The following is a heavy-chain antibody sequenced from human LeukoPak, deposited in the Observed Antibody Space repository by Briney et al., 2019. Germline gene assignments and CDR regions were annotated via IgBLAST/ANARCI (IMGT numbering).Heavy chain of an antibody. V-gene: IGHV4-59*01. D-gene: IGHD6-19*01. Sequence: SETLSLTCTVSGGSISSYYWSWIRQPPGKGLEWIGYIYYSGSTNYNPSLKSRVTISVDTSKNQFSLKLSSVTAADTAVYYCARGRSSGWYEANWFDPWGQGTLVTVSS. CDR2: IYYSGST. CDR3: ARGRSSGWYEANWFDP. J-gene: IGHJ5*02. CDR1: GGSISSYY.